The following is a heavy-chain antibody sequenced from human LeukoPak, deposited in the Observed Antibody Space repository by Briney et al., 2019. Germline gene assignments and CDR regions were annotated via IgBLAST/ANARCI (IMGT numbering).Heavy chain of an antibody. J-gene: IGHJ4*02. Sequence: EASVKVSCKASGGTFTSDAISWVRQAPGQGLEWMGGIIPIFGSPNYAQKFQDRLTITTDESTSTAYMELSSLTSDDTAVYYCARGSMVPYCSGGSCYDYFDYWGQGTLVTVSS. CDR2: IIPIFGSP. CDR3: ARGSMVPYCSGGSCYDYFDY. V-gene: IGHV1-69*05. CDR1: GGTFTSDA. D-gene: IGHD2-15*01.